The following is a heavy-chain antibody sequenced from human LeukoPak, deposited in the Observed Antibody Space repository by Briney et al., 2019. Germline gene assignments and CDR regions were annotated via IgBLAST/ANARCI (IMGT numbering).Heavy chain of an antibody. CDR2: IKQDGSEK. V-gene: IGHV3-7*01. J-gene: IGHJ4*02. CDR1: GFTFSSYW. D-gene: IGHD2-2*01. CDR3: ARRRGYCSSTSCSHYYFDY. Sequence: GGSLRLSCVASGFTFSSYWMSWVRQAPGKGLEWVANIKQDGSEKYYVDSVKGRFTISRDNAKNSLYLQMNSLRAEDTAVYYCARRRGYCSSTSCSHYYFDYWGQGTLVTVSS.